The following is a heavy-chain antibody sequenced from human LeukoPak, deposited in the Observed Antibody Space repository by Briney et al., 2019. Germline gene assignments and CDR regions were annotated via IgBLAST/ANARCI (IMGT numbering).Heavy chain of an antibody. J-gene: IGHJ4*02. D-gene: IGHD5-12*01. CDR3: ARDLPGSGYARFDY. Sequence: GGSLRLSCAASGFTFSSYSMNWVRQAPGKGLEWVSSISSSSSYIYYADSVKGRFTISRDNAKNSLYLQMNSLRAEDTAVYYCARDLPGSGYARFDYRGQGTLVTVSS. V-gene: IGHV3-21*01. CDR2: ISSSSSYI. CDR1: GFTFSSYS.